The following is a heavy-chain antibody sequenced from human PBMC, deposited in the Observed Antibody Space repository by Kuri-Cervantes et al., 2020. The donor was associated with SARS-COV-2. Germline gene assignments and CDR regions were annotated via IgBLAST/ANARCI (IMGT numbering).Heavy chain of an antibody. J-gene: IGHJ6*03. D-gene: IGHD4-17*01. Sequence: GESLKISCKGSGYSSTSYWIGWVRQMPGKGLEWMGIIYPGDSDTRYSPSFQGQVIISADKSISTAFLQWSGLKASDTAMYYCARRAYGEQVDYYYMDVWGKGTTVTVSS. CDR3: ARRAYGEQVDYYYMDV. CDR2: IYPGDSDT. V-gene: IGHV5-51*01. CDR1: GYSSTSYW.